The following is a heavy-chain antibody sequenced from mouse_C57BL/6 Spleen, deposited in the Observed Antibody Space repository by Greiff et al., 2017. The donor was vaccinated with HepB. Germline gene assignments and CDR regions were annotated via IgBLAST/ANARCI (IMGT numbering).Heavy chain of an antibody. CDR2: IYPSDSET. J-gene: IGHJ1*03. CDR1: GYTFTSYW. Sequence: VQLQQPGAELVRPGSSVKLSCKASGYTFTSYWMDWVKQRPGQGLEWIGNIYPSDSETHYNQKFKDKATLTVDKSSSTAYMQLSSLTSEDSAVYNCARFYGSSSRYFDVWGTGTTVTVSS. V-gene: IGHV1-61*01. CDR3: ARFYGSSSRYFDV. D-gene: IGHD1-1*01.